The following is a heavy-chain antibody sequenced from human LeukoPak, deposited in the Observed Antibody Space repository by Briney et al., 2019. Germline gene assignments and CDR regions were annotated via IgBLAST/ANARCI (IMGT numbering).Heavy chain of an antibody. CDR1: GFTFSRHG. J-gene: IGHJ6*02. CDR3: ARGGGLDV. V-gene: IGHV3-30*03. D-gene: IGHD3-16*01. CDR2: ISNDGSRK. Sequence: PGGSLRLSCAPSGFTFSRHGMHWVRQAPGKGLEWVAIISNDGSRKYYAHSVEGRFTISRDNAKNSLYLQMSNLRAEDTAVYFCARGGGLDVWGQGATVTVSS.